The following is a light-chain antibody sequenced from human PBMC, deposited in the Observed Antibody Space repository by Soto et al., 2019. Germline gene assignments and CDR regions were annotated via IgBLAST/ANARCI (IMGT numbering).Light chain of an antibody. CDR2: EVS. CDR1: SSDIGAYNY. CDR3: SSFTSAYTFV. Sequence: LTQPASVSGSPGQSIAISCTGTSSDIGAYNYVSWYQQHPGKAPKLLLSEVSNRPSGVSDRFSGSKSGNTASLTISGLQAEDEADYYCSSFTSAYTFVFGTGTKVTVL. V-gene: IGLV2-14*01. J-gene: IGLJ1*01.